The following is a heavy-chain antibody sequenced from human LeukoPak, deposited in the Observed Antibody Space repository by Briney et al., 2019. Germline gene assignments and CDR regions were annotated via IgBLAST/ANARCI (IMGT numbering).Heavy chain of an antibody. CDR3: ATTLAATGGGVLDH. D-gene: IGHD2-15*01. CDR1: GDSVSSNSAA. CDR2: TYYRSKWYN. Sequence: SQTLSLTCAISGDSVSSNSAAWNWIRQSPSRGLEWLVRTYYRSKWYNDYAGSVKSRITINPDTSKNQFSLQLSSVTPEDTAVYYCATTLAATGGGVLDHWGQGTLVTVSS. J-gene: IGHJ4*02. V-gene: IGHV6-1*01.